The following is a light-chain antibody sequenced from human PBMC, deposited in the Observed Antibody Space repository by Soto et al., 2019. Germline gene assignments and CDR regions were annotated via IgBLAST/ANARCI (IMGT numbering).Light chain of an antibody. V-gene: IGLV1-44*01. CDR2: SNN. CDR3: AAWDDSLNGPL. Sequence: QLVLTQPPSASGTPGQRVTTSCSGSSSNLGSNTVNWYQQLPGTAPTLLIYSNNQRPSGVPDRFSGSKSVTSASLAVNGLQSEDEDNYYCAAWDDSLNGPLFGGGTKLTVL. J-gene: IGLJ3*02. CDR1: SSNLGSNT.